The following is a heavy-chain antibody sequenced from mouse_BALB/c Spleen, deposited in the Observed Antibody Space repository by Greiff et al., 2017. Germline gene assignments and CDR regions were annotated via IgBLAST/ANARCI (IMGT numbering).Heavy chain of an antibody. Sequence: QVQLQQPGAELVKPGASVKLSCKASGYTFTSYWLDWVKQRPGQGLEWIGEIDPSDSYTNYNQKFKGKATLTVDKSSSTAYMQLSSLTSEDSAVYYCARESPQFDYWGQGTLVTVSA. CDR2: IDPSDSYT. CDR1: GYTFTSYW. J-gene: IGHJ3*01. CDR3: ARESPQFDY. V-gene: IGHV1-69*02.